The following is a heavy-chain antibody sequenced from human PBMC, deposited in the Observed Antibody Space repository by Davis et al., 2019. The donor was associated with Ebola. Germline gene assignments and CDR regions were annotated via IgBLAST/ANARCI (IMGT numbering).Heavy chain of an antibody. Sequence: PGGSLRLSCATSGFSFTTYAIHWVRQAPGKGLEWVAVISHDGSNIHYADSVMGRFTISRDTSRNTVLLRMTSLRDEDTAVYYCASSPDEWLLWSSYYFDYWGQGTLVTVSS. V-gene: IGHV3-30*03. CDR2: ISHDGSNI. D-gene: IGHD3-10*01. J-gene: IGHJ4*02. CDR1: GFSFTTYA. CDR3: ASSPDEWLLWSSYYFDY.